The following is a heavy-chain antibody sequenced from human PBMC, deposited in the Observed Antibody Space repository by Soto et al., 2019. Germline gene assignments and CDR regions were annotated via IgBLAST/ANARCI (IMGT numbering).Heavy chain of an antibody. CDR2: ISYDGSNK. D-gene: IGHD1-26*01. Sequence: QVQLVESGGGVVQPGRSLRLSCAASGFTFSSYAMHWVRQAPGKGLESVAVISYDGSNKYYADSVKGRFTISTDNSKNKLYLQMNSLRAEDTAVYYCARDSVSYSLDYWGQGTLVTVSP. CDR3: ARDSVSYSLDY. V-gene: IGHV3-30-3*01. CDR1: GFTFSSYA. J-gene: IGHJ4*02.